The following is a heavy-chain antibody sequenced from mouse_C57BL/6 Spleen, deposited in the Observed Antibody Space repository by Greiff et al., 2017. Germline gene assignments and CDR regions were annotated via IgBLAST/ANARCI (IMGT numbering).Heavy chain of an antibody. J-gene: IGHJ4*01. CDR3: ARKGFITTVVATDAMDY. V-gene: IGHV1-59*01. CDR1: GYTFTSYW. Sequence: VQLQQPGAELVRPGTSVKLSCKASGYTFTSYWMHWVKQRPGQGLEWIGVIDPSDSYTNYNQKFKGKATLTVDTSSSTAYMQLSSRTAEDSAVYYCARKGFITTVVATDAMDYWGQGTSVTVSS. D-gene: IGHD1-1*01. CDR2: IDPSDSYT.